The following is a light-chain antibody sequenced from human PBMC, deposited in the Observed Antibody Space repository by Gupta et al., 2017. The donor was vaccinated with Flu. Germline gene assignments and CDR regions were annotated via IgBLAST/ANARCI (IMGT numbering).Light chain of an antibody. J-gene: IGKJ1*01. V-gene: IGKV3-15*01. Sequence: DIELPQSPATLSVSPGERATLSCRASQSGSSNLAGYQQKTGQAPRLLIYGASTRATGIPARRMGSSSGTAYSLIISSLQSDDDSVNYCRQYNNSSPWTFGQGTKVEI. CDR2: GAS. CDR1: QSGSSN. CDR3: RQYNNSSPWT.